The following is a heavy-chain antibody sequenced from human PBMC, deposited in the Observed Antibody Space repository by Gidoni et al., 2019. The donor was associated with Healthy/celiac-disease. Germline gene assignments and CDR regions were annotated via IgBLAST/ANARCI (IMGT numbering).Heavy chain of an antibody. D-gene: IGHD3-3*01. V-gene: IGHV1-18*01. CDR2: ISDYNGNT. Sequence: QVQLVQSGAEVQKPGASVTVSCTASGYPFTSYGISWVRPAPGQGLEWMGWISDYNGNTNYAQKLQGRVTMTTDTSTRTAYMELRSLRSDDTAVYYCARVDITIFGVVIINMLDYWGQGTLVTVSS. CDR1: GYPFTSYG. CDR3: ARVDITIFGVVIINMLDY. J-gene: IGHJ4*02.